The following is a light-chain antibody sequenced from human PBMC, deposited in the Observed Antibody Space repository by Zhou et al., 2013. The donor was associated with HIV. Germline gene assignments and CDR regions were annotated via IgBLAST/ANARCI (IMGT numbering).Light chain of an antibody. Sequence: DIQLTQSPSFLSASVGDRVTITCRASQSISSWLAWYQQKPGKAPKLLIYDASNLETGVPSRFSGGGSGTDFTLTISSLQPEDFSTYYCQQHDDLPYTFGQGTKLEIK. CDR3: QQHDDLPYT. CDR1: QSISSW. CDR2: DAS. J-gene: IGKJ2*01. V-gene: IGKV1-33*01.